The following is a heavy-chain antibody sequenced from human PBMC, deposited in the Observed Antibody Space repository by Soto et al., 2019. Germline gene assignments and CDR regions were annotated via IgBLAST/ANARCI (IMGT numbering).Heavy chain of an antibody. D-gene: IGHD3-3*01. CDR3: AKDMTRFLAWPHYCRGLDV. CDR1: GYSFSNYG. Sequence: QAQLVESGGGVVQPGRSLRLSCEASGYSFSNYGMHWVRQAPGKGLEWVAAISYDGITKYYSDSLKGRFTISKDNSKNTLYLEMNSLRPEDTAVYYCAKDMTRFLAWPHYCRGLDVWGQGTTVTVSS. J-gene: IGHJ6*02. V-gene: IGHV3-30*18. CDR2: ISYDGITK.